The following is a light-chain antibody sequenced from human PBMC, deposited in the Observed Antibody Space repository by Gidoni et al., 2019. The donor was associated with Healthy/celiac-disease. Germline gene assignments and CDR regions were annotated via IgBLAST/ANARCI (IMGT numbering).Light chain of an antibody. CDR2: WAS. Sequence: DIVMTQSPDSLAVSLGERATINCKSSQSVLYSSNNKNYLAWYQQKQGQPPKLLIYWASTRESGVPDRFSGSGSGTDFTLTISSLQAEDVAVYYCQKYYSTPRFGQGTKVEIK. J-gene: IGKJ1*01. V-gene: IGKV4-1*01. CDR1: QSVLYSSNNKNY. CDR3: QKYYSTPR.